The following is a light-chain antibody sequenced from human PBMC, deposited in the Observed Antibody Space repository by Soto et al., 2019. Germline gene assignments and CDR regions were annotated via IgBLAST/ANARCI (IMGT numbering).Light chain of an antibody. CDR2: GAS. V-gene: IGKV3-20*01. J-gene: IGKJ5*01. CDR1: QSVSSVY. Sequence: DIVLTQSPGTLSLSPGERATLSCRASQSVSSVYLAWYQQKPGQAPRLLIYGASGRATGIPDRFSGSGSGTDFTLTISRLEAEDFAVYYCQQYGGSFTFGQGTRLEIK. CDR3: QQYGGSFT.